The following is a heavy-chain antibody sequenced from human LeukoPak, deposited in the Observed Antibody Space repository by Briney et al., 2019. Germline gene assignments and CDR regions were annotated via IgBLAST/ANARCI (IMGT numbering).Heavy chain of an antibody. CDR1: GGSISSSNW. D-gene: IGHD1-26*01. V-gene: IGHV4-4*02. J-gene: IGHJ4*02. CDR2: IYHSGST. Sequence: PSGTLSLTCAVSGGSISSSNWWSWVRQPPGKGLEWIGEIYHSGSTNYNPSLKSRVTLSVDESKNQFSLKLSSVTAADTAVYYCARDGPTAYYKFFDYWGQGTLFTVSS. CDR3: ARDGPTAYYKFFDY.